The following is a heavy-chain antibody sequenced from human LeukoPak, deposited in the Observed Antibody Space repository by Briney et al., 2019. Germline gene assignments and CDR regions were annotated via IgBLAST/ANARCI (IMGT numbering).Heavy chain of an antibody. V-gene: IGHV1-2*02. J-gene: IGHJ4*02. CDR1: GYTFTGYY. Sequence: ASVTVSCKASGYTFTGYYMHWVRQAPGQGLEWVGWINPNSGGTNYAQKFQGRVTMTRDTSISTAYMELSRLRSDDTAVYYCARGQNAVDYFDYWGQGTLVTVSS. D-gene: IGHD2-15*01. CDR3: ARGQNAVDYFDY. CDR2: INPNSGGT.